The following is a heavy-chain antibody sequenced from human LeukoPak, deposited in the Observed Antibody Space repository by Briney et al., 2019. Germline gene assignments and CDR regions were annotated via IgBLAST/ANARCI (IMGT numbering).Heavy chain of an antibody. CDR3: ARSHYYDYARSWFDP. J-gene: IGHJ5*02. D-gene: IGHD3-16*01. Sequence: SETLSLTCTVSGGSINSGTYYWTWIRQPAGKGLEWIGRFYRSGTANYNPSLETRVTISVDTSKNQFSLKLSSVTAADTAVYYCARSHYYDYARSWFDPWGQGTLVTVSS. CDR2: FYRSGTA. CDR1: GGSINSGTYY. V-gene: IGHV4-61*02.